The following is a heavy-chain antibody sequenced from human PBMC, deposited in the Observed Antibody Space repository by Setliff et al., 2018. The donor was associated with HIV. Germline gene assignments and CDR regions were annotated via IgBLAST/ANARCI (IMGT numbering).Heavy chain of an antibody. J-gene: IGHJ3*02. CDR3: ARETLRWKSRAFDI. CDR2: INPNSGGT. D-gene: IGHD3-16*01. Sequence: GASVKVSCKASGYTFTGYYMRWVRQAPGQGLEWMGWINPNSGGTNYAQKFQGRVTMTRDTSISTAYMELSRLRSDDTAVYYCARETLRWKSRAFDIWGQGTMVTVSS. V-gene: IGHV1-2*02. CDR1: GYTFTGYY.